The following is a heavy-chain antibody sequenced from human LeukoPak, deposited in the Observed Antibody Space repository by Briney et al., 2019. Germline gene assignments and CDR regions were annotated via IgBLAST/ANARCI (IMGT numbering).Heavy chain of an antibody. Sequence: SETLSLTCAVSGGSFNGYSWNWIRQPPGKGLEWIGEINQSGSTNYSPSLKSRVTISIDTSKNQFSLKLSSVTAADTAVYYCARESPYDGAFDIWGQGTVVTVSS. CDR1: GGSFNGYS. CDR3: ARESPYDGAFDI. J-gene: IGHJ3*02. CDR2: INQSGST. D-gene: IGHD5-12*01. V-gene: IGHV4-34*01.